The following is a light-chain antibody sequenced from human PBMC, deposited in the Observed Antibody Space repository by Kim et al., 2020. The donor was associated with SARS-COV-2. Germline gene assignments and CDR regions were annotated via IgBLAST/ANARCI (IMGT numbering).Light chain of an antibody. J-gene: IGLJ3*02. CDR1: NIGSKN. CDR3: QVWDSGTAV. V-gene: IGLV3-9*01. Sequence: VDLGQTARITCGGNNIGSKNVHWYQKKPGQAPVLVIYRDNYRPSGIPERFSGSNSGNTATLTISRAQAGDEADYYCQVWDSGTAVFGGGTQLTVL. CDR2: RDN.